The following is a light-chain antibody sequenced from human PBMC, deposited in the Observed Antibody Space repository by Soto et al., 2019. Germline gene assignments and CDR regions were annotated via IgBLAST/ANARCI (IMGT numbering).Light chain of an antibody. CDR3: SSYTSSSNYV. Sequence: LTQPASVSGSPGQSITISCTGTSSDVGGYNYVSWYQQHPGKAPKLMIYEVSNRPSGVSNRFSGSKSGNTASLTISRLQAEDEADYYCSSYTSSSNYVFGTGTKVTVL. V-gene: IGLV2-14*01. CDR2: EVS. CDR1: SSDVGGYNY. J-gene: IGLJ1*01.